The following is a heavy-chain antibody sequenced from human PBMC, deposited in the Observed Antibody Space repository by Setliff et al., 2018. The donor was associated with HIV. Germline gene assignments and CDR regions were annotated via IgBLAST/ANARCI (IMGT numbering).Heavy chain of an antibody. CDR1: GGSISSSSYY. J-gene: IGHJ4*02. Sequence: SETLSLTCTVSGGSISSSSYYWGWIRQPPGKGLEWIGSIYYSGSTYYNPSLKSRVAMSVDTSKNQFSLDLTSVTPADTAVYYCARLRVISSSQTFDHWGQGMLVTVSS. D-gene: IGHD3-3*02. CDR2: IYYSGST. V-gene: IGHV4-39*07. CDR3: ARLRVISSSQTFDH.